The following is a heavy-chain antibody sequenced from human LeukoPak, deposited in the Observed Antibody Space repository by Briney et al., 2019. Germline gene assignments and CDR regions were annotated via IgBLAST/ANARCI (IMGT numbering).Heavy chain of an antibody. D-gene: IGHD3-22*01. CDR2: IYHSGST. CDR1: DYSISSGYY. J-gene: IGHJ4*02. V-gene: IGHV4-38-2*02. Sequence: SETLSLTCTVSDYSISSGYYWGWIRQPPGKGLEWIGSIYHSGSTYYNPSLKSRVTISVDTSKNQFSLKLSSVTAADTAVYYCARERADYYDSSGYPPTFDYWGQGTLVTVSS. CDR3: ARERADYYDSSGYPPTFDY.